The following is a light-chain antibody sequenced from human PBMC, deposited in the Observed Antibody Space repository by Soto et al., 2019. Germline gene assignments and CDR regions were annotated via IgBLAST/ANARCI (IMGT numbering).Light chain of an antibody. V-gene: IGKV3-11*01. CDR3: PQRSNWIT. CDR2: DAS. CDR1: QSVSSY. Sequence: EIVLTQSPATLSLSPGERATLSCRASQSVSSYLAWYQQKPGQAPRLLIYDASNRATGIPARFSGSGSGTDFTLTISSLEPEDFAVYYCPQRSNWITFGQGPRLEIK. J-gene: IGKJ5*01.